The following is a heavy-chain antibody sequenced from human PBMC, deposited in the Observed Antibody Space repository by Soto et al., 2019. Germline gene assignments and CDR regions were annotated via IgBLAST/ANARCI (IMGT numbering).Heavy chain of an antibody. CDR1: GSIVISGN. CDR3: ARLTEAERH. Sequence: EVQLVESGGGLTQPGGSRGLSCVVSGSIVISGNMIWVRQVPGKGLEGVAILYNHGKTNYVASVKGRFTITRDNSKNTVYLQMNSLRVEDTAVYYCARLTEAERHWGQGALVTVSS. J-gene: IGHJ4*02. D-gene: IGHD1-1*01. CDR2: LYNHGKT. V-gene: IGHV3-53*01.